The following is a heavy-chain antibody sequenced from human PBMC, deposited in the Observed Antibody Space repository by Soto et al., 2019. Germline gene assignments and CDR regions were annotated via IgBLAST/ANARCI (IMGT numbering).Heavy chain of an antibody. Sequence: SETLSLTCAVDGGSFSGYYWSWIRQPPGKGLEWIGEINHSGSTNYNPSLKSRVTISVDTSKNQFSLKLSSVTAADTAVYYCARGMVRGVTQHAFDIWGQGTMVTVSS. V-gene: IGHV4-34*01. CDR3: ARGMVRGVTQHAFDI. CDR1: GGSFSGYY. D-gene: IGHD3-10*01. CDR2: INHSGST. J-gene: IGHJ3*02.